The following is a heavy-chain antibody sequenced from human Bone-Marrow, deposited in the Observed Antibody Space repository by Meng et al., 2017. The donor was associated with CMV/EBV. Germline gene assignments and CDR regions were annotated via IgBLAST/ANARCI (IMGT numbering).Heavy chain of an antibody. CDR2: IRYDGSLQ. V-gene: IGHV3-30*02. Sequence: GESLKISCAASGFIFSDYGMHWVRQAPGKGLEWVATIRYDGSLQYYADSVKGRFSISRDNSKYTLFLQMHNLRAEDMAVYYCARVRGGYSYFTPDIWGQGTMVTVSS. CDR3: ARVRGGYSYFTPDI. D-gene: IGHD5-18*01. J-gene: IGHJ3*02. CDR1: GFIFSDYG.